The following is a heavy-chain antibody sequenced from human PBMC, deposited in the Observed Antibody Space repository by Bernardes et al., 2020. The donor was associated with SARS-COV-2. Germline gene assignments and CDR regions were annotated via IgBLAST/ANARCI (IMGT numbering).Heavy chain of an antibody. J-gene: IGHJ6*04. CDR3: ARDQGQLVLIYYYGMDV. V-gene: IGHV3-23*01. D-gene: IGHD6-6*01. CDR1: GFTFSSYA. CDR2: ISGRGGTT. Sequence: GGSLRLSCAASGFTFSSYAMNWVRQAPGKGLEWVSDISGRGGTTNYADSVKGRFTISRDNSKNTLYLQMSSLRAEDTAVYYCARDQGQLVLIYYYGMDVWGKGTTVTVSS.